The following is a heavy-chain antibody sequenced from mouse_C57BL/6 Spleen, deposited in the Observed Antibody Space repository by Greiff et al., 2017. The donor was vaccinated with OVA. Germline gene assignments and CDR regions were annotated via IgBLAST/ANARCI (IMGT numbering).Heavy chain of an antibody. CDR2: IYPGSGST. V-gene: IGHV1-55*01. D-gene: IGHD1-1*01. J-gene: IGHJ3*01. CDR1: GYTFTSYW. CDR3: ARGSYYGSSPWFAY. Sequence: QVQLQQPGAELVKPGASVKMSCKASGYTFTSYWITLVKQRPGQGLEWIGDIYPGSGSTNYNEKFKSKATLTVDTSSSTAYMPLSSLTSEDSAVYYCARGSYYGSSPWFAYWGQGTLVTVSA.